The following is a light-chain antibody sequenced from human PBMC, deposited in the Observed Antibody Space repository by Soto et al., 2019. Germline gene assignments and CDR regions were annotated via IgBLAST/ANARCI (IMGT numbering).Light chain of an antibody. CDR1: QSISTY. Sequence: SPSSLSASVGHRVTITCRASQSISTYLNWYQQKPGEAPTLLIYAASILQSAVPSRFSGSGSQTDFTLTISSLQPEDFATYFCQQSYSVPFTFGQGTRLEIK. CDR3: QQSYSVPFT. CDR2: AAS. J-gene: IGKJ5*01. V-gene: IGKV1-39*01.